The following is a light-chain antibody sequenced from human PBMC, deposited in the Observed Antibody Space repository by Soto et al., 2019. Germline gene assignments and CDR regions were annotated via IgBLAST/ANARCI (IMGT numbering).Light chain of an antibody. CDR2: AAS. J-gene: IGKJ4*01. CDR1: QSITTY. V-gene: IGKV1-39*01. CDR3: QHYGPSFLLT. Sequence: DIQMTQSPSSLSASVGDRVTITCRASQSITTYLNWYRQKPGKAPKLLIYAASSLQSGVPSRFSGSGSETEFTLSISSLQPEDFAVYYCQHYGPSFLLTFGGGTKVEI.